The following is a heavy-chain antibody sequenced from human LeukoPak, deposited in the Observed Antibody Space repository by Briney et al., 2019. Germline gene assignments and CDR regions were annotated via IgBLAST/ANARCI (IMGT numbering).Heavy chain of an antibody. V-gene: IGHV3-30*18. CDR3: AKDLRGYSSGWPADY. CDR2: ISYDGNDK. Sequence: GGSLRLSCAASGFTFSNYGMYWVRQAPGRGLEWVAIISYDGNDKYYADSVKGRFSISRDNSRNTLYLQMSSLKPEDTAVYYCAKDLRGYSSGWPADYWGQGTLVTVSS. J-gene: IGHJ4*02. CDR1: GFTFSNYG. D-gene: IGHD6-19*01.